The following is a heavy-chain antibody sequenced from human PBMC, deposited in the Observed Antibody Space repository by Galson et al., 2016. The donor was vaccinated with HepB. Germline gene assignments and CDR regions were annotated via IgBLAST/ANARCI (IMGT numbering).Heavy chain of an antibody. CDR3: TVQVVLLGHDAFDI. CDR2: IYYSGTT. J-gene: IGHJ3*02. Sequence: GWIRQPPGKGLEWIGTIYYSGTTNRNPSLKSRVTISIDTSNNQFSLRLSSVTAADTAVYYCTVQVVLLGHDAFDIWGQGTMVAVSS. D-gene: IGHD2-15*01. V-gene: IGHV4-39*07.